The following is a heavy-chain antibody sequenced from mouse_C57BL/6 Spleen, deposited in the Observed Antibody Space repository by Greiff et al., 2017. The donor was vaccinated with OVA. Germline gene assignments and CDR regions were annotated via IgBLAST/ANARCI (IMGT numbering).Heavy chain of an antibody. V-gene: IGHV1-55*01. CDR3: ARRTFSMDY. J-gene: IGHJ4*01. CDR1: GYTFTSYW. Sequence: QVQLKQSGAELVKPGASVKMSCKASGYTFTSYWITWVKQRPGQGLEWIGDIYPGSGSTNYNEKFKSKATLTVDTSSSTAYMQLSSLTSEDSAVYYCARRTFSMDYWGQGTSVTVSS. CDR2: IYPGSGST.